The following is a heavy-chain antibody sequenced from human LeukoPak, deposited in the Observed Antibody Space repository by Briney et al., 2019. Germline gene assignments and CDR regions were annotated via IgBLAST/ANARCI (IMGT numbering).Heavy chain of an antibody. V-gene: IGHV4-39*01. J-gene: IGHJ4*02. D-gene: IGHD5-12*01. CDR1: GYSISSSYY. CDR2: IYYSGST. CDR3: ARLTRGYDGDFDY. Sequence: PSETLSLTCTVSGYSISSSYYWGWIRQPPGKGLEWIGSIYYSGSTYYNPSLKSRVTISVDTSKNQFSLKLSSVTAADTAVYYCARLTRGYDGDFDYWGQGTLVTVSS.